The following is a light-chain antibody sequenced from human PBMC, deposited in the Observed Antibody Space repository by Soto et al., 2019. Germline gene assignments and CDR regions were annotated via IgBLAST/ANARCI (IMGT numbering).Light chain of an antibody. CDR1: QTVVNT. CDR2: DIF. CDR3: QQREIWPLT. Sequence: EILMTQSPASLSLSPGERVTLSCRDRQTVVNTLAWYQQRPGQAPRLLIYDIFNRAPGVPPRFSGSGYGTDFSLTISSLEPEDFAVYYCQQREIWPLTFGGGTKVEIK. J-gene: IGKJ4*01. V-gene: IGKV3-11*01.